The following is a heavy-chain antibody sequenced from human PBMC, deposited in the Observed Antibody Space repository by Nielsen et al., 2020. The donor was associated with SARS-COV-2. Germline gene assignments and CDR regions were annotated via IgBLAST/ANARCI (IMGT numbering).Heavy chain of an antibody. D-gene: IGHD3-3*01. CDR1: GFTFSSYA. V-gene: IGHV3-23*01. CDR3: AKDESGIRYDFWSGYYRFDY. CDR2: ISGSGGGT. J-gene: IGHJ4*02. Sequence: GSLRLSCAASGFTFSSYAMSWVRQAPGKGLEWVSAISGSGGGTYYADSVKGRFTISRDNSKNTLYLQMNSLRAEDTAVYYCAKDESGIRYDFWSGYYRFDYWGQGTLVTVSS.